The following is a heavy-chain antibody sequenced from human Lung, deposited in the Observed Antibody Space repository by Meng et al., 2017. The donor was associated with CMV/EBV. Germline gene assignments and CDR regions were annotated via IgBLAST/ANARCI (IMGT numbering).Heavy chain of an antibody. V-gene: IGHV3-30*02. CDR1: GFSFSTYA. J-gene: IGHJ4*02. CDR2: IRFDGSNR. D-gene: IGHD3-10*01. Sequence: GGSXRLSCVASGFSFSTYAMHWVRQAPGKGLEWVAFIRFDGSNRDYAGSVKGRFTISRDNSKNTLYVQMNNLRPEDTAVYYCAKDGGGTLRGAIITKYYFDYXGQGXPVTVSS. CDR3: AKDGGGTLRGAIITKYYFDY.